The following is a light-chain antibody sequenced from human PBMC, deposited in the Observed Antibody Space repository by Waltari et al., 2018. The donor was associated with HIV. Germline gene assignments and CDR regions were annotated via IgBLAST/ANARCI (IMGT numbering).Light chain of an antibody. CDR3: HVWDSNTEI. CDR2: RDA. V-gene: IGLV3-9*01. Sequence: SYEVTQPLSVSVALGQTATITCGVTHIGTKSVHWYRQKPGQAPVLVIYRDANRPAGVPGRFSGSNSGNTATLTSSRAQAGDEADYYCHVWDSNTEIFGTGTKVTVL. CDR1: HIGTKS. J-gene: IGLJ1*01.